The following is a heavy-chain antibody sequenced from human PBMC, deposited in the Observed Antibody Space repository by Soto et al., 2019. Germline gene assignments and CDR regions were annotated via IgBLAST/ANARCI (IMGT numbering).Heavy chain of an antibody. D-gene: IGHD6-6*01. Sequence: GGSLILSCAASGFTFSSYSMNWVRQAPGKGLEWVSSISSSSSYIYYADSVKGRFTISRDNAKNSLYLQMNSLRAEDTAVYYCAREPSSGHAFDIRGQGTMVTVSS. V-gene: IGHV3-21*01. CDR1: GFTFSSYS. CDR2: ISSSSSYI. CDR3: AREPSSGHAFDI. J-gene: IGHJ3*02.